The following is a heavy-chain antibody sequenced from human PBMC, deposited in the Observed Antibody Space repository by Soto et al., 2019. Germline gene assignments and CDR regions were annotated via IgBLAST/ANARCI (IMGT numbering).Heavy chain of an antibody. CDR1: GYTFTSYG. CDR2: ISAYNGNT. Sequence: ASVKISCKASGYTFTSYGISWVRQAPGQGLEWMGWISAYNGNTNYAQKLQGRVTMTTDTSTSTAYMELRSLRSDDTAVYYCARDGYDFWSGYSATDGMDVWGQGTTVTVSS. J-gene: IGHJ6*02. D-gene: IGHD3-3*01. CDR3: ARDGYDFWSGYSATDGMDV. V-gene: IGHV1-18*01.